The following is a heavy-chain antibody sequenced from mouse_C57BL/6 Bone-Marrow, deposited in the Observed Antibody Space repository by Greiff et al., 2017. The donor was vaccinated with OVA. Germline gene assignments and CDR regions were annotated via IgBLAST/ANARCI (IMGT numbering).Heavy chain of an antibody. D-gene: IGHD1-1*01. J-gene: IGHJ4*01. Sequence: QVQLQQSGPELVKPGASVKLSCKASGYTFTSYWMHWVKQRPGQGLEWIGNINPSNGDTNYNEKFKSKATLTVDKSSSTAYMQLSSLTSEDAAVYYGAIEGDYGSSYYAMDYWDRGTSITVTA. V-gene: IGHV1-53*01. CDR1: GYTFTSYW. CDR3: AIEGDYGSSYYAMDY. CDR2: INPSNGDT.